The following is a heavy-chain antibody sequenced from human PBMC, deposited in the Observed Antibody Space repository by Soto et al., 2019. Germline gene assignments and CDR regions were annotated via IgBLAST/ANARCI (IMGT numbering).Heavy chain of an antibody. D-gene: IGHD3-3*01. CDR3: ARASLSGHDFRSGYFPSYYYYGMDV. CDR1: AFTFSDYS. J-gene: IGHJ6*02. V-gene: IGHV3-30*04. Sequence: QVHLVESGGGVVQPGKSLRLSCVASAFTFSDYSMHWVRQAPGKGLEWVAAISGDGIKKSYADSVKGRATLSRDNAKNTLYLQMDNLRAEDTAVYYCARASLSGHDFRSGYFPSYYYYGMDVWGQGTTVTVSS. CDR2: ISGDGIKK.